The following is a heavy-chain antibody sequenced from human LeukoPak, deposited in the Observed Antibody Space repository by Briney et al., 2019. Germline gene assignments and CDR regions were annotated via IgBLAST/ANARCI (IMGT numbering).Heavy chain of an antibody. CDR3: AKEPSNYYYYMDV. CDR2: ISYDGSNK. Sequence: PGGSLRFSCAASGFTFSSYGMHWVRQAPGKGLEWVAVISYDGSNKYYADSVKGRFTISRDNSKNTLYLQMNSLRAEDTAVYYCAKEPSNYYYYMDVWGKGTTVTISS. CDR1: GFTFSSYG. J-gene: IGHJ6*03. D-gene: IGHD6-6*01. V-gene: IGHV3-30*18.